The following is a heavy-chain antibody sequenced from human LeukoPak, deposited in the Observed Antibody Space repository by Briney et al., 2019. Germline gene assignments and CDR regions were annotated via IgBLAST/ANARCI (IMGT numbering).Heavy chain of an antibody. Sequence: ASVKVSCKASGYTSTGYYMHWVRQAPGQGLEWMGWINPNSGGTNYAQKFQGRVTMTRDTSISTAYMELSRLRSDDTAVYYCARDPRARCSSTSCYGVWDYWGQGTLVTVSS. CDR2: INPNSGGT. CDR1: GYTSTGYY. J-gene: IGHJ4*02. CDR3: ARDPRARCSSTSCYGVWDY. D-gene: IGHD2-2*01. V-gene: IGHV1-2*02.